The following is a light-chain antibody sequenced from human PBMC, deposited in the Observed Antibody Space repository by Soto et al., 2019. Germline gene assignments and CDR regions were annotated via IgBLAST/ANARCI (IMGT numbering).Light chain of an antibody. CDR1: QGIGNE. CDR2: TAS. Sequence: AIQMTQYPSSLCASVGDRAIITCRASQGIGNELGWYQQKPGKAPKLLIYTASTLHSGVTSRFAGSGSGTDFTLTISSLQPEDFATYYCLPDRSYTRTFGQGTKVEIK. CDR3: LPDRSYTRT. J-gene: IGKJ1*01. V-gene: IGKV1-6*01.